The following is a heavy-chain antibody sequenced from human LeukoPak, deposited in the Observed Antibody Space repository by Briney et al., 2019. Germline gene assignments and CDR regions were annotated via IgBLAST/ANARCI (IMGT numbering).Heavy chain of an antibody. CDR3: ASWSVLYDYVWGSYRYEELDY. D-gene: IGHD3-16*02. CDR1: GGSFSGYY. CDR2: INHSGST. Sequence: SETLSLTCAVYGGSFSGYYWSWIRQPPGKGLEWIGEINHSGSTNYNPSLKSRVTIPVDTSKNQFSLKLSSVTAADTAVYYCASWSVLYDYVWGSYRYEELDYWGQGTLVTVSS. V-gene: IGHV4-34*01. J-gene: IGHJ4*02.